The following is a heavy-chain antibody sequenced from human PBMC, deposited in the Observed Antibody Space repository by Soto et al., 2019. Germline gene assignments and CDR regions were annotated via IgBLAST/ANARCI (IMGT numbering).Heavy chain of an antibody. CDR3: SWLNTETTMDY. CDR2: IKSRGSGGTI. D-gene: IGHD4-17*01. J-gene: IGHJ4*02. Sequence: SGGSLRLSCAASGFPFSDAWLSWVRQAPGKGLEWVGRIKSRGSGGTIDYAASVNGRFIISRDDSENTMYLQMNSLKTEDTAVYFCSWLNTETTMDYWGQGTLVTVSS. CDR1: GFPFSDAW. V-gene: IGHV3-15*01.